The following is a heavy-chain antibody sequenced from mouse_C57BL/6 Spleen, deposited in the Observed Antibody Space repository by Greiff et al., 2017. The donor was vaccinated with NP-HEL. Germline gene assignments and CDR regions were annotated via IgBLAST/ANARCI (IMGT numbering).Heavy chain of an antibody. CDR1: GFTFSSYT. D-gene: IGHD1-1*01. J-gene: IGHJ2*01. V-gene: IGHV5-9*01. Sequence: EVMLVESGGGLVKPGGSLKLSCAASGFTFSSYTMSWVRQTPEKRLEWVATISGGGGNTYYPDSVKGRFTISRDNAKNTLYLQMSSLRSEDTALYYCARHYYYGSSYLLDYWGQGTTLTVSS. CDR2: ISGGGGNT. CDR3: ARHYYYGSSYLLDY.